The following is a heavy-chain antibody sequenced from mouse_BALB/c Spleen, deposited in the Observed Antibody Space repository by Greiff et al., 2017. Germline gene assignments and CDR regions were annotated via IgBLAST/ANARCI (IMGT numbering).Heavy chain of an antibody. Sequence: VQLKQSGPGLVKPSQSLSLTCTVTGYSITSDYAWNWIRQFPGNKLEWMGYISYSGSTSYNPSLKSRISITRDTSKNQFFLQLNSVTTEDTATYYCARRDYDYDRFAYWGQGTLVTVSA. CDR3: ARRDYDYDRFAY. D-gene: IGHD2-4*01. J-gene: IGHJ3*01. V-gene: IGHV3-2*02. CDR1: GYSITSDYA. CDR2: ISYSGST.